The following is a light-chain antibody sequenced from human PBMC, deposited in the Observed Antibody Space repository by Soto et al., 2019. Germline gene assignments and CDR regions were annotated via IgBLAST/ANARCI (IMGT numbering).Light chain of an antibody. CDR1: QGIRND. Sequence: DIQMTQSPSSLSASVGDRVTITCRASQGIRNDLAWYQQKPGKAPKRLIYAASSLQSGVPSRFSGSGSGTEFTLTISSLQPEDSATYYCLQHNNYLPATFGQGTKVEIK. CDR3: LQHNNYLPAT. J-gene: IGKJ1*01. CDR2: AAS. V-gene: IGKV1-17*01.